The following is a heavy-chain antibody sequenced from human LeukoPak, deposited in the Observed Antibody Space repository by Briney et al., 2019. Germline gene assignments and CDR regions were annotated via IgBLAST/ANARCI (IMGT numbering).Heavy chain of an antibody. V-gene: IGHV4-34*01. CDR1: GGSFSGYY. CDR2: INHSGST. D-gene: IGHD3-10*01. Sequence: SETLSLTCAVYGGSFSGYYWSWIRQPPGKGLEWIGEINHSGSTNYNPSLMSRVTISVDTSKNQFSLKLSSVTAADTAVYYCARGLWFGELFPFDYWGQGTLVTVSS. J-gene: IGHJ4*02. CDR3: ARGLWFGELFPFDY.